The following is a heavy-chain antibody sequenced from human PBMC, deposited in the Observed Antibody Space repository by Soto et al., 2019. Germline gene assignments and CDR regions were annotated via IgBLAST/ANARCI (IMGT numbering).Heavy chain of an antibody. CDR3: ARVGVTMVRGVNGMDV. J-gene: IGHJ6*02. CDR2: IYHSGST. CDR1: GSSISSSNW. V-gene: IGHV4-4*02. D-gene: IGHD3-10*01. Sequence: SETLSLTCAVSGSSISSSNWWSWVRQPPGKGLEWIGEIYHSGSTNYNPSLKSRVTISVDKSKNQFSLKLSSVTAADTAVYYCARVGVTMVRGVNGMDVWGQGTTVTVSS.